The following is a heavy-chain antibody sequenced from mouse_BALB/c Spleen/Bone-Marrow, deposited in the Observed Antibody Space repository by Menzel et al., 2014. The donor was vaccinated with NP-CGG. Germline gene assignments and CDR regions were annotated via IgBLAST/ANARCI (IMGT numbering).Heavy chain of an antibody. D-gene: IGHD1-2*01. Sequence: EVKLVESGGGLVQPGGSLKLSCAASGFDSSGYWMTWVRQAPGKGLEWIGEINPDSSTINYTPSLKDKFIIPRDNAKNALYLQMSKVRSEDAALYYCARPGYYGYQDVWGAGTTVTVSS. CDR2: INPDSSTI. CDR1: GFDSSGYW. CDR3: ARPGYYGYQDV. V-gene: IGHV4-1*02. J-gene: IGHJ1*01.